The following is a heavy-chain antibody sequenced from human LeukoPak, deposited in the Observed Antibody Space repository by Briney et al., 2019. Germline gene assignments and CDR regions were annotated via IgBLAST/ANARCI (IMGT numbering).Heavy chain of an antibody. CDR2: ISAYNGNT. D-gene: IGHD3-9*01. V-gene: IGHV1-18*01. CDR3: ARDFGYFDWLEDYYMDV. CDR1: GYTFTSYG. J-gene: IGHJ6*03. Sequence: ASVKVSCKASGYTFTSYGISWVRQAPGQGLEWMGWISAYNGNTNYAQKLQGRVTITTDTSTSTAYMELRSLRSDDTAVYYCARDFGYFDWLEDYYMDVWGKGTTVTVSS.